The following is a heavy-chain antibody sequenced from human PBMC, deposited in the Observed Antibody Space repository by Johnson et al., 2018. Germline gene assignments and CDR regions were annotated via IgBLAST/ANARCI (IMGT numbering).Heavy chain of an antibody. CDR1: GFTFSNAW. J-gene: IGHJ1*01. Sequence: EVQLLESGGGLAKPGESLRLSCAASGFTFSNAWMTWVRQAPGKGLEWVGRIKSKADGGTTDYAAPVKGRCTISRDDSRNTLYLQMNSLKTEDTAVYYCATVMGSSLHDFQYWGQGTLVSVSS. CDR3: ATVMGSSLHDFQY. CDR2: IKSKADGGTT. V-gene: IGHV3-15*07. D-gene: IGHD3-10*01.